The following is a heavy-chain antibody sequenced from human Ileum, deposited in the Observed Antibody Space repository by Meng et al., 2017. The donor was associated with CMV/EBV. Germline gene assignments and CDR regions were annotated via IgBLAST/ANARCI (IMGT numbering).Heavy chain of an antibody. CDR2: INSNSGGT. CDR3: AARYCSTTTCLPIGKFDP. CDR1: TLMGYY. J-gene: IGHJ5*02. Sequence: TLMGYYVHWVRQAPGQGLGWMGWINSNSGGTNYAQKIQGRVKMARDTSISTTYMELSRLIPDDTGVYYCAARYCSTTTCLPIGKFDPWGQGTLVTVSS. V-gene: IGHV1-2*02. D-gene: IGHD2-2*01.